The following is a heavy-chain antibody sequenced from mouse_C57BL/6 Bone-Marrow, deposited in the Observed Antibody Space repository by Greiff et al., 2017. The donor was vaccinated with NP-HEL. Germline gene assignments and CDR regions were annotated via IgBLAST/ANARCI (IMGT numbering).Heavy chain of an antibody. Sequence: VQLKESGPELVKPGASVKIPCKASGYTFTDYNMDWVKQSHGKSLEWIGDINPNNGGTIYNQKFKGKATLTVDKSSSTAYMELRSLTSEDTAVYYCARGVITTVGGGYAMDYWGQGTSVTVSS. D-gene: IGHD1-1*01. CDR1: GYTFTDYN. CDR2: INPNNGGT. J-gene: IGHJ4*01. V-gene: IGHV1-18*01. CDR3: ARGVITTVGGGYAMDY.